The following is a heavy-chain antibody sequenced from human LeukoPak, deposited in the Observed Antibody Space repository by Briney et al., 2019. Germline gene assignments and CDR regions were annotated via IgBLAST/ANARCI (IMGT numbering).Heavy chain of an antibody. Sequence: PGGSLRLSCAASGFTFSTYAMHWVRQAPGKGLEWVSSISTGSSSTIYYADSVKGQFTISRDNAKNSLYLQMNSLRDEDAAVYYCARTFYYDSSGFYYHLDYWGQGTLVTVSS. J-gene: IGHJ4*02. V-gene: IGHV3-48*02. CDR1: GFTFSTYA. D-gene: IGHD3-22*01. CDR3: ARTFYYDSSGFYYHLDY. CDR2: ISTGSSSTI.